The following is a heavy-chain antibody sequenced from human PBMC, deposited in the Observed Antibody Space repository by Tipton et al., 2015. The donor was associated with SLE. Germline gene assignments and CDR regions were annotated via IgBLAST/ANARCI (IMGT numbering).Heavy chain of an antibody. CDR1: GFTFSSYG. D-gene: IGHD7-27*01. CDR3: AKVAELGRVPYDFDF. J-gene: IGHJ4*02. V-gene: IGHV3-30*02. CDR2: IRYDGSNK. Sequence: SLRLSCAASGFTFSSYGMHWVRQAPGKGLEWVAFIRYDGSNKYYADSVKGRFTISRVNSKNTLYLQLNSLRAEDTAVYYCAKVAELGRVPYDFDFWGQGTLVTVSS.